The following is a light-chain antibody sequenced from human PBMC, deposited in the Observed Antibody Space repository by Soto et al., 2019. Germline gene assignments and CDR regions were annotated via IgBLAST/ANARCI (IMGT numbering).Light chain of an antibody. Sequence: QAVVTQPPSASGTPGQTVTISCSGSSSNIGRSTVNWYQQLPGTAPRLLIYLTDQRPSGVPDRFSGSKSGTSASLAISGLQSEDEADYYCEAWDDSLKGSVVFGGGTKVTVL. V-gene: IGLV1-44*01. CDR1: SSNIGRST. J-gene: IGLJ2*01. CDR3: EAWDDSLKGSVV. CDR2: LTD.